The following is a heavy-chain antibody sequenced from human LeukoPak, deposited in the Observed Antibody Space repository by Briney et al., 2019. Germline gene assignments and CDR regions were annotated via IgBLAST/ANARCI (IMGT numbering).Heavy chain of an antibody. V-gene: IGHV3-30*02. Sequence: PGGSLRLSCAASGFTFSSYGMHWVRQAPGKGLEWVAFIRYDGSNKYYADSVKGRFTISRDNSKNTLYLQMNSLRAEDTAVYYCARVRTLYYDSSRDAFDIWGQGTMATVSS. D-gene: IGHD3-22*01. J-gene: IGHJ3*02. CDR2: IRYDGSNK. CDR1: GFTFSSYG. CDR3: ARVRTLYYDSSRDAFDI.